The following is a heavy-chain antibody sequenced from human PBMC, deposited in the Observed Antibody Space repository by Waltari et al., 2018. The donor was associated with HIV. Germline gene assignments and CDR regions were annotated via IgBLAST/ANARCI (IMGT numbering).Heavy chain of an antibody. CDR2: IRTKADRFAT. J-gene: IGHJ6*02. CDR3: HRRGKLFRGVVDLDV. D-gene: IGHD3-10*01. CDR1: GFSFSGSD. V-gene: IGHV3-73*01. Sequence: EVQLVQSGGDLVQPGGSLKVSGEAAGFSFSGSDIHWVRQASGKGLEWIGRIRTKADRFATAYVASVKGRFIMSRDDSESKSYLQMSSLKIEDTAVYYCHRRGKLFRGVVDLDVWGQGTTVIVSS.